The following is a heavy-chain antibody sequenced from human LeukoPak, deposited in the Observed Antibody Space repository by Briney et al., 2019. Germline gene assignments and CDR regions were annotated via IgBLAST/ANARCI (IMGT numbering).Heavy chain of an antibody. CDR1: GFTFSSYG. CDR2: IWYDGSNK. J-gene: IGHJ6*02. CDR3: ARQRGKAAYGSGSYRYYYYGMDV. D-gene: IGHD3-10*01. V-gene: IGHV3-33*01. Sequence: GGSLRLSCAASGFTFSSYGMHWVRQAPGKGLEWVAVIWYDGSNKYYADSVKGRFTISRDNSKNTLYLRMNSLRDEDTAVYYCARQRGKAAYGSGSYRYYYYGMDVWGQGTTVTVSS.